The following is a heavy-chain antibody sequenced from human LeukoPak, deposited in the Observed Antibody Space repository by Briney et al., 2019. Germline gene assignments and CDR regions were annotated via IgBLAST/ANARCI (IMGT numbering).Heavy chain of an antibody. CDR1: GFAFGSEA. Sequence: GGSLRLSCAVSGFAFGSEAMSWVRQSPGKGLEWVSAISGSGGSTYYADSVKGRFTISRDNSKNTLYLQMNSLRAEDTAVYYCAKWGYCSSTSCLGAFEYWGLGTLVTVSS. D-gene: IGHD2-2*01. J-gene: IGHJ4*02. CDR2: ISGSGGST. CDR3: AKWGYCSSTSCLGAFEY. V-gene: IGHV3-23*01.